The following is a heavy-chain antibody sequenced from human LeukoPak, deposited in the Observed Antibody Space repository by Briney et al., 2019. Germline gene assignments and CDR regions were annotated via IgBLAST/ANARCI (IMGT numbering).Heavy chain of an antibody. CDR1: GYTFTGYY. V-gene: IGHV1-2*02. D-gene: IGHD3-10*01. J-gene: IGHJ4*02. Sequence: ASVKVSCKASGYTFTGYYMHWVRQAPGQGLEWMGWINPNSGGTNYAQKFQGRVTMTRDTSISTAYMELSRLRSDDTAVYYCARGGNSPSWAGVGLQDYWGQGTLVTVSS. CDR2: INPNSGGT. CDR3: ARGGNSPSWAGVGLQDY.